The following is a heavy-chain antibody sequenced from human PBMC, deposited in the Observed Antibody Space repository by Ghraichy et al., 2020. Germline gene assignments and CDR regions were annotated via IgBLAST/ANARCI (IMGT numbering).Heavy chain of an antibody. Sequence: SETRSLTCAVYGGSFSGYYWSWIRQPPGKGLEWIGEINHSGSTNYNPSLKSRVTISVDTSKNQFSLKLSSVTAADTAVYYCARGHSSGPHRYFDLWGRGTLVTVSS. CDR2: INHSGST. CDR1: GGSFSGYY. V-gene: IGHV4-34*01. J-gene: IGHJ2*01. D-gene: IGHD3-22*01. CDR3: ARGHSSGPHRYFDL.